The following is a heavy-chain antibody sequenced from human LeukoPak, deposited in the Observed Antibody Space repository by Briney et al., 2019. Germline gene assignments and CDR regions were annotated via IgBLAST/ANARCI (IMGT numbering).Heavy chain of an antibody. Sequence: GGSLRLSCAASGFTFSSYEMNWVRQAPGKGLEWVSYISSSGSTIYYADFVKGRFTISRDNAKNSLYLQMNSLRAEDTAVYYCARARGSWATYDAFDIWGQGTMVTVSS. J-gene: IGHJ3*02. CDR1: GFTFSSYE. D-gene: IGHD6-13*01. V-gene: IGHV3-48*03. CDR3: ARARGSWATYDAFDI. CDR2: ISSSGSTI.